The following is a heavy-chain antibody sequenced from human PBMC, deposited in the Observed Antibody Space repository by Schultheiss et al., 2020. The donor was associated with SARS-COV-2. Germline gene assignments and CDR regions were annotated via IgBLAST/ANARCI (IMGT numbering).Heavy chain of an antibody. CDR2: ISAYNGHT. CDR3: ARDIPDIVVVPAAMGPGGIDY. D-gene: IGHD2-2*01. J-gene: IGHJ4*02. Sequence: ASVKVSCKASGYTFTGYYMHWVRQAPGQGLEWMGWISAYNGHTNYVQKLQGRVTMTRDTSISTAYMELSRLRSDDTAVYYCARDIPDIVVVPAAMGPGGIDYWGQGTLVTVSS. CDR1: GYTFTGYY. V-gene: IGHV1-2*02.